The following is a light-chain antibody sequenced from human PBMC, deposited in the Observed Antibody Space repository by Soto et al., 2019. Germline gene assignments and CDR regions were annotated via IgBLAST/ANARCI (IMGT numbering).Light chain of an antibody. Sequence: QSVLTQPASVSGSPGQSITISCSGTTTDVGTYDLVSWYQQYPGNTPKLMIYEVTNRPSGVSDRFSGSKSGTTASLTISGLQAEDEAEYYCSSYTTPNTVLIGGGTKLTVL. J-gene: IGLJ2*01. CDR2: EVT. CDR1: TTDVGTYDL. CDR3: SSYTTPNTVL. V-gene: IGLV2-14*02.